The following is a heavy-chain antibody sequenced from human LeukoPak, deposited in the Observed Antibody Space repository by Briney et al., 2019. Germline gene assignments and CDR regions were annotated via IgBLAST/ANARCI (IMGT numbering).Heavy chain of an antibody. Sequence: AASVKVSCKASGYTFTGYYMHWVRQAPGQGLEWMGWINPNSGGTDYAQKFQGRVTMTRDTSISTAYMELSRLRSDDTAVYYCARALRYFDWFPKGYWGQGTLVTVSS. CDR1: GYTFTGYY. J-gene: IGHJ4*02. CDR2: INPNSGGT. D-gene: IGHD3-9*01. CDR3: ARALRYFDWFPKGY. V-gene: IGHV1-2*02.